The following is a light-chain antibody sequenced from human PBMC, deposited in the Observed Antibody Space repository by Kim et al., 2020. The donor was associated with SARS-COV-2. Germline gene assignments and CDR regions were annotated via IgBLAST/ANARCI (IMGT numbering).Light chain of an antibody. CDR2: DAS. V-gene: IGKV1-5*01. J-gene: IGKJ1*01. Sequence: GDRVTITCRASQTISIWLAWYQQKPGKAPNLLIYDASNLESGVPSRFSGSGSGTDFTLTISSLQPDDFATYYCQEYKSNSWTFGQGTKVDI. CDR3: QEYKSNSWT. CDR1: QTISIW.